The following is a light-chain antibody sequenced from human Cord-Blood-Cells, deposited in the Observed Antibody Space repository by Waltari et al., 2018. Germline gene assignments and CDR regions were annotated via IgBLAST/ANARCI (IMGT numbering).Light chain of an antibody. V-gene: IGLV3-21*04. CDR2: YDS. Sequence: SYVLTQPPSVSVAPGKTARITCGGNNIGRKSVHWYQQMPGQAPVLVIYYDSDRSSGIPERFSGSNSGNTATLTISRVEAGDEADYYCQVWDSSSVVFGGGTKLTVL. CDR1: NIGRKS. CDR3: QVWDSSSVV. J-gene: IGLJ2*01.